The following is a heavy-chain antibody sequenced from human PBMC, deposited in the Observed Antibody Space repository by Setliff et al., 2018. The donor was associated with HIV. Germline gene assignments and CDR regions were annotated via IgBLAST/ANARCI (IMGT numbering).Heavy chain of an antibody. J-gene: IGHJ4*02. D-gene: IGHD2-2*01. CDR3: ARKDGVGYCDSNSCYGIGPIDF. Sequence: ASVKVSCKASRGTFRNSAINWVRQAPGQGLVWMGGINPKSGATNLAQKFQGRVTLTRDTSVTTVYMELTSLRSDDTAVYYCARKDGVGYCDSNSCYGIGPIDFWGQGSLVTVSS. CDR2: INPKSGAT. CDR1: RGTFRNSA. V-gene: IGHV1-2*02.